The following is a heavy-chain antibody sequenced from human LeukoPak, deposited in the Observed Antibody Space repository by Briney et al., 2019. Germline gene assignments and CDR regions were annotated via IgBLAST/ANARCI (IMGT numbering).Heavy chain of an antibody. V-gene: IGHV4-59*08. CDR1: GGSITNYY. D-gene: IGHD6-13*01. Sequence: KPSETLSLTCTVSGGSITNYYWSWIRQPPGKGLEWIGYIYYTGTTKYHPSLKSRLTISVDTSRNQFSLKLYSVTAADTALYYCVGHPPRNIATTTFDVWGQGTMVTVSS. CDR2: IYYTGTT. CDR3: VGHPPRNIATTTFDV. J-gene: IGHJ3*01.